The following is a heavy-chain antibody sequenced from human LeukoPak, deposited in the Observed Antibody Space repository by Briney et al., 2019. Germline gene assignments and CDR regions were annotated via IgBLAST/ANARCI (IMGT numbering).Heavy chain of an antibody. D-gene: IGHD2-15*01. Sequence: SETLSLTCAVYGGSFSGYYWSWIRQPPGKGLVWMGEINHSGSTNYNPSLKSRVTISVDTSKNQFSLKLSSVTAADTAVYYCARGPLGYCSGGSCYSRGSWIDPWGQGTLVTVSS. CDR1: GGSFSGYY. J-gene: IGHJ5*02. CDR3: ARGPLGYCSGGSCYSRGSWIDP. V-gene: IGHV4-34*01. CDR2: INHSGST.